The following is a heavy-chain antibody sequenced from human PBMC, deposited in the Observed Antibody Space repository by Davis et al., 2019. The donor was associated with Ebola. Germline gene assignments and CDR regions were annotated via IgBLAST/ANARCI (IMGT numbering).Heavy chain of an antibody. CDR2: INPSGGST. Sequence: AASVKVSCKASGYTFTSYYMHWVRQAPGQGLEWMGIINPSGGSTSYAQKFQGRVTMTRDTSTSTVYMELSSLRSEDTAVYYCARDRQIDDSSGYYYPDAFDIWGQGTMVTVSS. D-gene: IGHD3-22*01. V-gene: IGHV1-46*01. CDR3: ARDRQIDDSSGYYYPDAFDI. J-gene: IGHJ3*02. CDR1: GYTFTSYY.